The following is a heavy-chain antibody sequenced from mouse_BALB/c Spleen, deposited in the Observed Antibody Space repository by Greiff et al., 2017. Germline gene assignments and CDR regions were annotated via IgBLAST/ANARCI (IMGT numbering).Heavy chain of an antibody. CDR2: ISSGGGST. D-gene: IGHD2-2*01. V-gene: IGHV5-12-1*01. J-gene: IGHJ2*01. Sequence: VQGVESGGGLVKPGGSLKLSCAASGYAFSSYDMSWVRQTPEKRLEWVAYISSGGGSTYYPDTVKGRFTISRDNAKNTLYLQMSSLKSEDTAMYYCARRYGYDDYFDYWGQGTTLTVSS. CDR3: ARRYGYDDYFDY. CDR1: GYAFSSYD.